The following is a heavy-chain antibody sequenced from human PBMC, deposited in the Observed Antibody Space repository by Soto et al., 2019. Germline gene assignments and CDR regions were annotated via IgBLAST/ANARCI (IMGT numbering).Heavy chain of an antibody. CDR1: GGTFSSYA. D-gene: IGHD2-2*01. V-gene: IGHV1-69*01. CDR3: ARGTIVVVPAALNHYYYGMDV. CDR2: IIPIFGTA. J-gene: IGHJ6*02. Sequence: QVQLVQSGAEVKKPGSSVKVSCKASGGTFSSYAISWVRQAPGQGLEWMGGIIPIFGTANYAQKFQGRVTITADESTSTAYMELSSLRSDDTAVYYCARGTIVVVPAALNHYYYGMDVWGQGTTVTVSS.